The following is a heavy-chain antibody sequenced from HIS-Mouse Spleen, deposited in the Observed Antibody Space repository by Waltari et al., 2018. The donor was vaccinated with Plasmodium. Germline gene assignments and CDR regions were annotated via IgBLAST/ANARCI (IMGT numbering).Heavy chain of an antibody. Sequence: EVQLVESGGGLVQPGGSLRLSCAASGFTFSSYWMSWVRQAPGKGLGWVAKIKKKGSERYYGESVKGRFTISRDNAKNSLYLQMNSLRAEDTAVYYCASLPRVEEVTTPFYYYYYGMDVWGQGTTVTVSS. V-gene: IGHV3-7*01. J-gene: IGHJ6*02. CDR1: GFTFSSYW. CDR3: ASLPRVEEVTTPFYYYYYGMDV. D-gene: IGHD4-4*01. CDR2: IKKKGSER.